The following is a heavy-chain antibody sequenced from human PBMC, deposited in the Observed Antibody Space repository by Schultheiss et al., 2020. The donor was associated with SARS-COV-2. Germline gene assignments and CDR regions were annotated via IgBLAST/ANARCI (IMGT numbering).Heavy chain of an antibody. V-gene: IGHV4-59*01. CDR3: ARGQGEEPYGGTHFDY. CDR1: GGSISSYY. Sequence: SETLSLTCTVSGGSISSYYWSWIRQPPGKGLEWIGYIYYSGSTNYNPSLKSRVTISVDTSKNQFSLKLSSVTAADTAVYYCARGQGEEPYGGTHFDYWGQGTLVTVSS. J-gene: IGHJ4*02. D-gene: IGHD4-23*01. CDR2: IYYSGST.